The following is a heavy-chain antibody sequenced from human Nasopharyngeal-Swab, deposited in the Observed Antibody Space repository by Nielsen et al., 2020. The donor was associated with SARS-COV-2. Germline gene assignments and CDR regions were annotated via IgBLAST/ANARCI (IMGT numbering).Heavy chain of an antibody. D-gene: IGHD5-24*01. V-gene: IGHV3-21*01. Sequence: GGSLRLSCAASGFTFSSYSMNWVRQAPGKGLEWVSSISSSSSYIYYADSVKGRFTISRDNAKNPLYLQMNSLRAEDTAVYYCARAGRMATVDYWGQGTLVTVSS. CDR3: ARAGRMATVDY. CDR1: GFTFSSYS. CDR2: ISSSSSYI. J-gene: IGHJ4*02.